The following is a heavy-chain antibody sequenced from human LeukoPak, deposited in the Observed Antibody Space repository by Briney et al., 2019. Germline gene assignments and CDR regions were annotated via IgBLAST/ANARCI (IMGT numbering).Heavy chain of an antibody. V-gene: IGHV1-2*02. D-gene: IGHD2-21*02. J-gene: IGHJ4*02. Sequence: GASVKVSCKASGYTFTDYYMHWVRQAPGQGLEWMGWINPNSGGTNYAQKFQGRVTMTRDTSISTAYMELSRLRSDDTAVYYCARLDGGWLLKYYFDYWGQGTLVTVSS. CDR2: INPNSGGT. CDR1: GYTFTDYY. CDR3: ARLDGGWLLKYYFDY.